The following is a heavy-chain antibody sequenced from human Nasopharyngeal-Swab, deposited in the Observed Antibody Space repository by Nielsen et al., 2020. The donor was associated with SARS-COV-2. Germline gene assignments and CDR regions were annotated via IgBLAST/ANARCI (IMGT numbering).Heavy chain of an antibody. CDR3: AKDLSYYYDSSGGGMDV. J-gene: IGHJ6*02. Sequence: GGSLRLSCAASGFTFSSYATSWVRQAPGKGMGWVSAISGSGGSTYYADSVKGRFTISRDNSKNTLYLQMNSLRAEDTAVYYCAKDLSYYYDSSGGGMDVWGQGTTVTVSS. V-gene: IGHV3-23*01. CDR1: GFTFSSYA. CDR2: ISGSGGST. D-gene: IGHD3-22*01.